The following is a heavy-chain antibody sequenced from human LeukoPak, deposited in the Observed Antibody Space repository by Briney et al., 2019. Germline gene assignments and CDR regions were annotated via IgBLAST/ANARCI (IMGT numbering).Heavy chain of an antibody. V-gene: IGHV4-59*01. Sequence: SETLSLTCTLSGGFLSSYYWSWIRQPPGKGLEWIGYIYYSGSTNYNPSLKSRVTISVDTSKNQFSLKLSAVTAADAAGYYCARGLSPDYFDYWGQGTLVTVSS. CDR3: ARGLSPDYFDY. J-gene: IGHJ4*02. CDR1: GGFLSSYY. CDR2: IYYSGST.